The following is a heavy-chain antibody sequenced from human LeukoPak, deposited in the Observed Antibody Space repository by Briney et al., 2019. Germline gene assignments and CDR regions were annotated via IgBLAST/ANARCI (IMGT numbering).Heavy chain of an antibody. Sequence: PGRSLRLSCAVSGFTFSSYAMHWVRQAPGKGLEWVSVISYDGSNKYYADSVKGRFTISRDNSKNTLYLQMNSLRAEDTAVYYCAKAPYYDFCSGSPGGAFDISGQGTMVTVSS. V-gene: IGHV3-30-3*01. J-gene: IGHJ3*02. CDR3: AKAPYYDFCSGSPGGAFDI. CDR2: ISYDGSNK. CDR1: GFTFSSYA. D-gene: IGHD3-3*01.